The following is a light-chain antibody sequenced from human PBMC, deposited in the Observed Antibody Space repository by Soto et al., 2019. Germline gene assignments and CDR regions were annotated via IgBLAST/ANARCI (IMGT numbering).Light chain of an antibody. CDR3: AAWDDSLKGPV. CDR2: GSD. V-gene: IGLV1-44*01. J-gene: IGLJ2*01. Sequence: QSVLTQPTSASGTPGQRVTFSCSGSSSNIGANTVNWYQQLPGTAPKLLIYGSDQRPSGVPDRFSGSKSGTSASLAISGLQSEDEADYYCAAWDDSLKGPVFGGGTKLTVL. CDR1: SSNIGANT.